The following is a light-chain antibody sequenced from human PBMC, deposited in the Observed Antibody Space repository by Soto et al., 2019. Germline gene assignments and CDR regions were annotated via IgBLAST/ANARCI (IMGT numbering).Light chain of an antibody. J-gene: IGKJ2*01. V-gene: IGKV1-39*01. CDR2: SAS. Sequence: DLQMTQSPSYLSASVGDRVTITCRASQSISTFLNWYQQKPGKAPKLLIYSASTLHSGVPSRFSGSGSGTDFTLTISSLQPEDFATYYCQQSYSAPHTFGQGTELEI. CDR3: QQSYSAPHT. CDR1: QSISTF.